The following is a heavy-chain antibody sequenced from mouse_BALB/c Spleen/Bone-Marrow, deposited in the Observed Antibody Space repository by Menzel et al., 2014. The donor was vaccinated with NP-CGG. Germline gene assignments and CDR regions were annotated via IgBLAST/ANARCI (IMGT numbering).Heavy chain of an antibody. CDR3: ARYKGYYDHDGDYLDY. CDR1: GDSITSGY. D-gene: IGHD2-4*01. Sequence: VQLQQPGPSLVKPSQTLSLPCSVTGDSITSGYWNWIRKFPGNKLEYMGYISYSGSTYYNPSLKSRISITRDTSKNQYYPQLNSVTIEDTATYYCARYKGYYDHDGDYLDYWGQGTTLTVSS. V-gene: IGHV3-8*02. J-gene: IGHJ2*01. CDR2: ISYSGST.